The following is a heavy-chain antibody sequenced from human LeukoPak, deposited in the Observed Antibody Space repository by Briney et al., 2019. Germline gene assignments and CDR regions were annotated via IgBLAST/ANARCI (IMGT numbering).Heavy chain of an antibody. Sequence: PGGSLRLACAASGFTFSSYCMHWVRQAPGKGLVWVSRINGDGSSTSYADSVEGRFTISTDNAKNTLYLQMNSLIAEDTAVYYYATAYYHYSSGFFDYWGQGTLVTVSS. J-gene: IGHJ4*02. CDR1: GFTFSSYC. CDR3: ATAYYHYSSGFFDY. D-gene: IGHD3-22*01. CDR2: INGDGSST. V-gene: IGHV3-74*01.